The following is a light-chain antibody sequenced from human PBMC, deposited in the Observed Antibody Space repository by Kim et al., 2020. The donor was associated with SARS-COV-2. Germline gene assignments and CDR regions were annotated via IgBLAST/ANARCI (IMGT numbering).Light chain of an antibody. V-gene: IGLV3-1*01. J-gene: IGLJ2*01. CDR3: QAWDSSTAV. CDR2: QDS. CDR1: RLGDKY. Sequence: VSTAPTAIFTCSGERLGDKYACCYQQRPGQSPVLVIYQDSKRASGIPERFSGSNSGNTATLTVSGTQAMDEADYYCQAWDSSTAVFGGGTQLTVL.